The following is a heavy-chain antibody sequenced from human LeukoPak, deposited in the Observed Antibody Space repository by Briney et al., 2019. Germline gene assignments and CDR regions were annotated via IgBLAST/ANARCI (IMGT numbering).Heavy chain of an antibody. CDR2: IYYSGST. CDR3: ARGHYYGSGSHYAFDI. J-gene: IGHJ3*02. D-gene: IGHD3-10*01. CDR1: GGSIRSSSYY. Sequence: SETLSLTCTVSGGSIRSSSYYWGWIRQPPGKGLEWIGSIYYSGSTYYNPSLKSRVTISVDTSKNQFSLKLSSVTAADTAVYYCARGHYYGSGSHYAFDIWGLGTMVTVSS. V-gene: IGHV4-39*07.